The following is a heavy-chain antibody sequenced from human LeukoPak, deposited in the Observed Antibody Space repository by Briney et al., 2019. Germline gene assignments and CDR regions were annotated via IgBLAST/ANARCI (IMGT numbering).Heavy chain of an antibody. CDR3: AKGADYSRLRGVSDY. D-gene: IGHD2-15*01. Sequence: PGGSLRLSCAASGFTFSSYAMHWVRQAPGKGLEWVAVISYDGSNKYYADSVKGRFTISRDNSKNTLYLQMNSLRAEDTAVYYCAKGADYSRLRGVSDYWGQGTLVTVSS. CDR1: GFTFSSYA. V-gene: IGHV3-30*04. CDR2: ISYDGSNK. J-gene: IGHJ4*02.